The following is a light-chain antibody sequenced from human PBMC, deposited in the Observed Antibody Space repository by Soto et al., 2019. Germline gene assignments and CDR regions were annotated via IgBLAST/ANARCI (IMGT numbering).Light chain of an antibody. CDR2: EVS. CDR3: SSYAGSNSYV. Sequence: QSALTQPPSASGSPGRSVTISCTGTSSDVGAYNYVSWYQQHPGKAPKLMIYEVSKRPSGVPARFSGSKSGNTASLSVSGLQAEDEADYYCSSYAGSNSYVFGTGTKLTVL. V-gene: IGLV2-8*01. J-gene: IGLJ1*01. CDR1: SSDVGAYNY.